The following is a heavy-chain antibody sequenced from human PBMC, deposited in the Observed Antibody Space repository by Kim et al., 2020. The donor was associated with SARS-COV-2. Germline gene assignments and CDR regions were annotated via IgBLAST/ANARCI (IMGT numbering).Heavy chain of an antibody. V-gene: IGHV3-30*18. Sequence: GGSLRLSCAASGFTFSSYGMHWVRQAPGKGLEWVAVISYDGSNKYYADSVKGRFTISRDNSKNTLYLQMNSLRAEDTAVYYCAKTERGWMSGMDVWGQGT. CDR3: AKTERGWMSGMDV. D-gene: IGHD1-1*01. J-gene: IGHJ6*02. CDR1: GFTFSSYG. CDR2: ISYDGSNK.